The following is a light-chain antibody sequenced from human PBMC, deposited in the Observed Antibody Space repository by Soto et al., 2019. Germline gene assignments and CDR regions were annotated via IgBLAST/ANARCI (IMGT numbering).Light chain of an antibody. Sequence: EIVMTQSPATLSVSPGERVTLSCRASQSGSSNLAWYQQKPGQAPRLLISGASTRATGIPARFSGSGSETEFTLTISSLQSEDFAVYYCQQYNNWWTFGQGTKVEIK. J-gene: IGKJ1*01. V-gene: IGKV3-15*01. CDR1: QSGSSN. CDR3: QQYNNWWT. CDR2: GAS.